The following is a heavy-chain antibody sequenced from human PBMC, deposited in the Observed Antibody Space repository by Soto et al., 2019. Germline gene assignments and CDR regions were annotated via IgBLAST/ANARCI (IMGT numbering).Heavy chain of an antibody. CDR1: GFTFTSYA. J-gene: IGHJ4*02. CDR3: ARDFTGWPPDGVDS. Sequence: QVHLVQSGTEVKMSGASVRVSCKTSGFTFTSYAFTWVRQAPGQGLEWMGWISAYNGATNYEKNFQGRVTMTTDSATSTTYMELGSLTSYDTAVYFCARDFTGWPPDGVDSWGQGTLVTVSA. V-gene: IGHV1-18*01. D-gene: IGHD6-19*01. CDR2: ISAYNGAT.